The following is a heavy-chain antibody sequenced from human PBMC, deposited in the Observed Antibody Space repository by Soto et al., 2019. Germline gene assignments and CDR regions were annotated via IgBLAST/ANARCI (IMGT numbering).Heavy chain of an antibody. J-gene: IGHJ4*02. CDR1: GGSFSGYY. Sequence: QVQLQQWGAGLLKPSETLSLTCAVYGGSFSGYYWSWIRQPPGKGLEWIGEINHSGSTNYNPSLKSRVTISVDTSKNQFSLKLSSVTAADTAVYYCARGYYYASSGYSFDYWGQGTLVTVSS. CDR3: ARGYYYASSGYSFDY. CDR2: INHSGST. V-gene: IGHV4-34*01. D-gene: IGHD3-22*01.